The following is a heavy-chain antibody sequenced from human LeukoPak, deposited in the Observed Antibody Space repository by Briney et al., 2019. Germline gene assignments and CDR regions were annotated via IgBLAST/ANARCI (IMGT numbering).Heavy chain of an antibody. CDR1: GGTFSSYA. D-gene: IGHD3-3*01. Sequence: ASVKVSCKASGGTFSSYAISWVRQAPGQGLEWMGGIIPIFGTANYAQKFQGRVTITADKSTSTAYMELSSLRSEDTAVYYCARGDTYYDFWSGYSSFYAFDIWGQGTMVTVSS. CDR3: ARGDTYYDFWSGYSSFYAFDI. J-gene: IGHJ3*02. V-gene: IGHV1-69*06. CDR2: IIPIFGTA.